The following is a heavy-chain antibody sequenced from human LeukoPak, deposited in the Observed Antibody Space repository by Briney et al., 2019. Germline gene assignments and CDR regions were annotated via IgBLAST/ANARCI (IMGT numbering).Heavy chain of an antibody. J-gene: IGHJ4*02. CDR2: ISAYNGNA. CDR1: GYTFTSYG. CDR3: ARGMFCGGDCYGDDY. Sequence: ASVKVSCKASGYTFTSYGISWVRQAPGQGLVWMGWISAYNGNANYAQKLQGRVTMTTDTSTSTAYMELRSLRSDDTAVYYCARGMFCGGDCYGDDYWGQGTLVTVSS. D-gene: IGHD2-21*01. V-gene: IGHV1-18*01.